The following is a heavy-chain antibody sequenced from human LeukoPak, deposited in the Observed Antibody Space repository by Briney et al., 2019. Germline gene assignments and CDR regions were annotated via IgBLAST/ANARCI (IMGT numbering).Heavy chain of an antibody. CDR2: IYYSGST. V-gene: IGHV4-59*08. J-gene: IGHJ5*02. Sequence: PSETLSLTCTVSGGSISSYYWSWIRQPPGKGLEWIGYIYYSGSTNYNPSLKSRVTISVDTSKNQFSLKLSSVTAADTAVYYCARGGGSGYPGAHWFDPWGQGTLVTVSS. D-gene: IGHD3-10*01. CDR3: ARGGGSGYPGAHWFDP. CDR1: GGSISSYY.